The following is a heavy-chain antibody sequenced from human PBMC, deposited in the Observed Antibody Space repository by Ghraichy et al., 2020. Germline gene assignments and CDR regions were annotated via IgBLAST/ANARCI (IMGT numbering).Heavy chain of an antibody. V-gene: IGHV3-53*01. J-gene: IGHJ4*02. D-gene: IGHD3-22*01. Sequence: LSLTCAASGFTVSIAYMSWVRQAPGKGLQWVSVIYSGGEKYYADSVKGRFTISRDNSKNMLYLQMNSLRAEDTAVYYCATDYDTGGYYPYWGQGSLVTVSS. CDR1: GFTVSIAY. CDR2: IYSGGEK. CDR3: ATDYDTGGYYPY.